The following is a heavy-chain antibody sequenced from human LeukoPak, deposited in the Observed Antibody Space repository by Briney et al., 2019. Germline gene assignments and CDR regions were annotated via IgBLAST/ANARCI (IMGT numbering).Heavy chain of an antibody. CDR1: GFIFSTYG. D-gene: IGHD6-13*01. Sequence: GGSLRLSCAASGFIFSTYGMHWVRQAPGKGLEWVAVTWYDGSDRSYADSVKGRFTISRDNSKNTLYLQMNSLRGEDAAVYYCARGGGITWYDFDFWGQGTLVTVSS. V-gene: IGHV3-33*01. CDR2: TWYDGSDR. CDR3: ARGGGITWYDFDF. J-gene: IGHJ4*02.